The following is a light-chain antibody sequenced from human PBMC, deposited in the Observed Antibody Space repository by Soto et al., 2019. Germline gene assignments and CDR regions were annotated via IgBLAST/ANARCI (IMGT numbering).Light chain of an antibody. Sequence: EMVLTQSPATLSESLGETATLSCRTSQTFSRNLAWYQHKPGQPPRLLIYAASTRVTGIPARFSGSRSGSEFTLTSSSVQSEDCAVYYCHQYNYWPPETFGQGTKVEIK. CDR3: HQYNYWPPET. CDR2: AAS. CDR1: QTFSRN. V-gene: IGKV3-15*01. J-gene: IGKJ1*01.